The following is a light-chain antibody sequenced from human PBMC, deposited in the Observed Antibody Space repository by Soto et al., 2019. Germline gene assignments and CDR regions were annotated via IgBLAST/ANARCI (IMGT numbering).Light chain of an antibody. J-gene: IGLJ3*02. V-gene: IGLV2-8*01. CDR1: SSDVGAYNY. CDR3: SSFASSNTWV. CDR2: EVT. Sequence: QSALTQPPSASGSPGQSVTISCTGTSSDVGAYNYVSWYQQHAGKAPKLVIYEVTKRPSGDPDRFSGSKSANTASLTVSGLQAEDEADYYCSSFASSNTWVFGGGTKLTVL.